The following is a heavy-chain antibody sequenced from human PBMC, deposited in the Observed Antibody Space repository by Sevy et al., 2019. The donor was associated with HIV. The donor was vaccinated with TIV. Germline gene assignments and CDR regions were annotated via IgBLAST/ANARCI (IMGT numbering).Heavy chain of an antibody. CDR1: GFTFDDYA. D-gene: IGHD5-12*01. CDR3: TRGLATADTPEYYFDY. CDR2: ITRNSYEAYGGTA. V-gene: IGHV3-49*03. J-gene: IGHJ4*02. Sequence: GGSLRLSCTASGFTFDDYAMSWFRQAPGKGLEWVAFITRNSYEAYGGTAEYAASVKDRFLISRDDSKSIAYLQMNSLKTGDTAVYYCTRGLATADTPEYYFDYWGQGTLVTVSS.